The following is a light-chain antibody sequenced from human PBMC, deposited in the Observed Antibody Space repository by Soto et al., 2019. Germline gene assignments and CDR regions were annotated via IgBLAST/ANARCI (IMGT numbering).Light chain of an antibody. CDR2: QTS. CDR3: HQRQSWPRT. Sequence: ELVLTQSPATLSSFPGDRVTLSCRASQYINTRLAWYQHRPGQAPRLRLYQTSIRAAGTPARFSASGSGTDFTLTISDVQPEDFALYYCHQRQSWPRTFGQGTKVDI. CDR1: QYINTR. J-gene: IGKJ1*01. V-gene: IGKV3-11*01.